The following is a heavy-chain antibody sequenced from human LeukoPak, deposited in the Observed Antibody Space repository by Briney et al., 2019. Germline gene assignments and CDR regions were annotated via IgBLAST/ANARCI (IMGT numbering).Heavy chain of an antibody. D-gene: IGHD4-17*01. Sequence: SETLSLTCTVSGGSISSSSYYWGWIRQPPGKGLEWIGSIYYTGITYYNPSLKSRVTISVDTSKKQFSLKLSSVTAADTAVYYCARGDDYGDSEYFQHWGQGTLVTVSS. CDR1: GGSISSSSYY. V-gene: IGHV4-39*07. J-gene: IGHJ1*01. CDR3: ARGDDYGDSEYFQH. CDR2: IYYTGIT.